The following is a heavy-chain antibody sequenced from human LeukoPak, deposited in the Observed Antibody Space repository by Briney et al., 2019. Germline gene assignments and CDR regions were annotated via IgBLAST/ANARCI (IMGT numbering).Heavy chain of an antibody. CDR1: GYTFTSYD. J-gene: IGHJ3*02. V-gene: IGHV1-8*01. CDR3: ARGGYCSGGSCLRSRNAFDI. D-gene: IGHD2-15*01. Sequence: ASVKVSCKASGYTFTSYDINWVRQAPGQGLEWMGWMNPNSGNTGYAQKFQGRVTMTRNTSISTAYMELSSLRSEDTAVYYCARGGYCSGGSCLRSRNAFDIWGQGTMVTVSS. CDR2: MNPNSGNT.